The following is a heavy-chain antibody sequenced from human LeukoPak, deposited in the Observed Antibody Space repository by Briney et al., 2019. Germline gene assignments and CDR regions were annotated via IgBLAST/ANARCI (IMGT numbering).Heavy chain of an antibody. D-gene: IGHD3-22*01. CDR1: GGSISSSSYY. Sequence: SETLSLTCTVSGGSISSSSYYWGWIRQPPGKGLEWIGSIYYSGSTYYNPSLKSRVTISVDTSKNQFSLKLSSVTAADTAVYYCARDAYYHARYDSSPRGAFDIWGQGTMVTVSS. CDR3: ARDAYYHARYDSSPRGAFDI. J-gene: IGHJ3*02. CDR2: IYYSGST. V-gene: IGHV4-39*07.